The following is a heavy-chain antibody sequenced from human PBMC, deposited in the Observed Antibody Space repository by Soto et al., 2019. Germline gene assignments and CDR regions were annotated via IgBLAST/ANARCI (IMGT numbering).Heavy chain of an antibody. V-gene: IGHV3-74*01. CDR3: ARDLGSPRYYFDY. CDR1: GFTFSSYW. J-gene: IGHJ4*02. D-gene: IGHD3-10*01. Sequence: EVQLVESGGGLVQPGGSLRLSCAASGFTFSSYWLHSVRQAPGKGLVWVSRIDADGSSTSYADSVKGRFTISRDNAKNTLYLQINSLRAEDTAVYYCARDLGSPRYYFDYWGQGTLVTVSS. CDR2: IDADGSST.